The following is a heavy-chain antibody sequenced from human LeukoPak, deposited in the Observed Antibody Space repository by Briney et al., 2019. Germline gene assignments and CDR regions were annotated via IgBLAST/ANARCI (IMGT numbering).Heavy chain of an antibody. CDR2: IYYSGST. J-gene: IGHJ4*02. Sequence: SETLSLTCSVSGGSVSSTNNYWSWIRQPPGKGLGWIGYIYYSGSTKYNPSLGSRVTISIDTSKNQFSLALRSVTAADTAMYYCARRGGSGRSFDYWGQGTLVTVSS. CDR3: ARRGGSGRSFDY. V-gene: IGHV4-61*01. D-gene: IGHD3-10*01. CDR1: GGSVSSTNNY.